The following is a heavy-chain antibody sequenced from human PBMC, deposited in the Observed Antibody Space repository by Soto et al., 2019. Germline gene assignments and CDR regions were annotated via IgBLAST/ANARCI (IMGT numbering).Heavy chain of an antibody. CDR2: IYYSGSP. V-gene: IGHV4-30-4*02. D-gene: IGHD3-3*01. J-gene: IGHJ5*02. CDR1: GGSIISGDYY. CDR3: ARGGLDYDFWSGYKNWFDP. Sequence: PSDTLSLTCTVSGGSIISGDYYWSWIRQPPGKGLEWIGYIYYSGSPYYPPYLKSRVTISVDTSKNQFSLKLSSVTAADTAVYYCARGGLDYDFWSGYKNWFDPWGPGTLVTVSS.